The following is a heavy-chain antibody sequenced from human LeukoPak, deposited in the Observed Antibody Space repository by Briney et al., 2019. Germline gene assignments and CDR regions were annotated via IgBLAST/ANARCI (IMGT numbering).Heavy chain of an antibody. V-gene: IGHV4-59*01. CDR2: ICYSGST. CDR3: ARWGLVADPPYYYYGMDV. Sequence: SETLSLTCTVSGGSISSYYWSWIRQPPGKGLEWIGYICYSGSTNYNPSLKSRVTISVDTSKNQFSLKPSSVTAADTAVYYCARWGLVADPPYYYYGMDVWGQGTTVTVSS. D-gene: IGHD6-25*01. J-gene: IGHJ6*02. CDR1: GGSISSYY.